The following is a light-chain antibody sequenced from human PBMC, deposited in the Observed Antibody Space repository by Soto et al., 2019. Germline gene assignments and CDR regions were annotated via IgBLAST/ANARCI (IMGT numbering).Light chain of an antibody. J-gene: IGKJ4*01. V-gene: IGKV3D-15*01. Sequence: EIVMTQSPATLSVSPGERATLSCRASQSVSSNLVWYQQKPGQAPRLLIYDASNRATGIPARFSGSGSGTDFTLTISSLEPEDFAVYYCQQYGSSPLPFGGGTKADIK. CDR2: DAS. CDR3: QQYGSSPLP. CDR1: QSVSSN.